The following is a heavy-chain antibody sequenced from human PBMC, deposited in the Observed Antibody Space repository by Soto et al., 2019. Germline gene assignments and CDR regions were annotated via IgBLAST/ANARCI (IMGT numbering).Heavy chain of an antibody. Sequence: SETLSLTCTVSGGSISSSSYYWGWIRQPPGKGLEWIGSIYYSGSTYYNPSLKSRVTISVDTSKNQFSLKLSSVTAADTAVYYCARHKDYYGMDVWGQGTTVTVSS. CDR1: GGSISSSSYY. V-gene: IGHV4-39*01. CDR2: IYYSGST. J-gene: IGHJ6*02. CDR3: ARHKDYYGMDV.